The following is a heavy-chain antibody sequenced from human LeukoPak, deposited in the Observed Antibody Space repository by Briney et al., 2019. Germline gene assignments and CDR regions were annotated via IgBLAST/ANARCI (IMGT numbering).Heavy chain of an antibody. CDR1: GYTLTELS. D-gene: IGHD4-17*01. CDR2: FDPEDGET. CDR3: ATLGSTVTREGMDV. J-gene: IGHJ6*02. V-gene: IGHV1-24*01. Sequence: ASVKVSCKVSGYTLTELSMHWVRQAPGKGLEWMGGFDPEDGETTYAQKFQGRVTMTEDTSTDTAYMELSSLRSEDTAVYYCATLGSTVTREGMDVWGQGTTVTVSS.